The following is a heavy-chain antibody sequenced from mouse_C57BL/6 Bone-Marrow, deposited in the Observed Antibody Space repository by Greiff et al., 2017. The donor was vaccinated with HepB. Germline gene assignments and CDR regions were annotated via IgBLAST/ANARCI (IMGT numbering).Heavy chain of an antibody. Sequence: DVKLVESGGDLVKPGGSLKLSCAASGFTFSSYGMSWVRQTPDKRLEWVATISSGGSYTYYPDSVKGRFPISRDNAKNTLYLQMSSLKAEDTAMYYCARLYYGSSYVDWYFDVWGTGTTVTVSS. CDR1: GFTFSSYG. CDR3: ARLYYGSSYVDWYFDV. V-gene: IGHV5-6*02. CDR2: ISSGGSYT. J-gene: IGHJ1*03. D-gene: IGHD1-1*01.